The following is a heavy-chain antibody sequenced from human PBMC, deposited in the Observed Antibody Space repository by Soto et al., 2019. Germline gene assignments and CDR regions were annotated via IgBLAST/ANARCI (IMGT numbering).Heavy chain of an antibody. CDR1: GFTVSSNY. V-gene: IGHV3-53*02. Sequence: EVQLVETGGGLIQPGGSLRLSCAASGFTVSSNYMSWVRQAPGKGLEWVSVIYSGGSTYYADSVKGRFTISRDNSKNTLYLQMNSLRAEDTAVYYCARPNYGDFLDYWGQGTLVTFSS. J-gene: IGHJ4*02. CDR3: ARPNYGDFLDY. D-gene: IGHD4-17*01. CDR2: IYSGGST.